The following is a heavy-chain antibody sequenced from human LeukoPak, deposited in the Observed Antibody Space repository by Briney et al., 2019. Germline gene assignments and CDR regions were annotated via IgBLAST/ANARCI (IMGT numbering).Heavy chain of an antibody. CDR1: GGSISSSSYY. J-gene: IGHJ4*02. D-gene: IGHD5-18*01. CDR2: IYYGGST. Sequence: NTSESLSLTCTVSGGSISSSSYYWGWLRQPPGQGLVWIGSIYYGGSTYYNPSLNSRVTISVDTSKNQCSLKLSSVTAAERAVYCCARSWEYSYSQWEYGGQGTLATVS. CDR3: ARSWEYSYSQWEY. V-gene: IGHV4-39*01.